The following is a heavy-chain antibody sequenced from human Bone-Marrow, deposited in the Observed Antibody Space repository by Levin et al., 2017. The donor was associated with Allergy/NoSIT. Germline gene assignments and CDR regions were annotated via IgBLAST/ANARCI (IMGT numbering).Heavy chain of an antibody. CDR2: VKEDGSEQ. V-gene: IGHV3-7*01. Sequence: AGESLKISCVASGFIFSEYYINWVRQAPGKGLEWVANVKEDGSEQFYVDSVKGRFTTSRDNAQNTAYLQMNNLRVEDTAVYFCTREGRPYRSGLYVGGFDIWGQGSLVTVSS. CDR1: GFIFSEYY. J-gene: IGHJ3*02. D-gene: IGHD6-19*01. CDR3: TREGRPYRSGLYVGGFDI.